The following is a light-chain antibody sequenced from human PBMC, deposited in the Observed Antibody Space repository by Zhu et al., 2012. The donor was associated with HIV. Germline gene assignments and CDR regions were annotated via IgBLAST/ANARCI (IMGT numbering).Light chain of an antibody. Sequence: DIQMTQSPSSLSASVGDRVTITCRTSRGIYNALAWYQQKPGKAPKLLVYAASTLQSGVPSRFSGSGSGADYTLTINSLQPEDLATYFCQQCYSPPLTFGPRT. CDR3: QQCYSPPLT. CDR2: AAS. V-gene: IGKV1-NL1*01. CDR1: RGIYNA. J-gene: IGKJ3*01.